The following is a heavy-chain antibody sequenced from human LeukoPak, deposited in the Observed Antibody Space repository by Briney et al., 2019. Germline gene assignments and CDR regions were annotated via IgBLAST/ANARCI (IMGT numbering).Heavy chain of an antibody. Sequence: GASVKVSCKVSGYTLTELSMHWVRQAPGKGLEWMGGFDPEDGETIYAQKFQGRVTMTEDTSTDTAYMELSSLESGDPAVEFWATPGYFKCCSCYPSYLHYGKDVRGQGTTGT. V-gene: IGHV1-24*01. CDR1: GYTLTELS. D-gene: IGHD2-15*01. CDR2: FDPEDGET. J-gene: IGHJ6*02. CDR3: ATPGYFKCCSCYPSYLHYGKDV.